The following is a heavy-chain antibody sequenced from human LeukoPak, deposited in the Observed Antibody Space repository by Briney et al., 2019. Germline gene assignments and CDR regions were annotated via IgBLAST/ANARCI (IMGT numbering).Heavy chain of an antibody. CDR1: GFTFDDYA. CDR3: AKDSRVRWGYRVY. D-gene: IGHD5-18*01. V-gene: IGHV3-9*01. CDR2: ISWNGGSI. Sequence: GRSLRLSCAASGFTFDDYAMHWVRQAPGKGLEWVSGISWNGGSIGYADSVKGRFTISRDNSKNTLYLQMNSLRAEDTAVYYCAKDSRVRWGYRVYWGQGTLVTVSS. J-gene: IGHJ4*02.